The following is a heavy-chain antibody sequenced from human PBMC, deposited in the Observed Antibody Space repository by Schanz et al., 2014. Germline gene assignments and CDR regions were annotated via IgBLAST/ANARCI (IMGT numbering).Heavy chain of an antibody. D-gene: IGHD1-26*01. CDR1: GYTFSDYG. CDR2: ISPYTGNT. CDR3: ARDNGRIPAANSFDY. J-gene: IGHJ4*02. Sequence: QVQLVQSGDEVKKPGASVKVSCKTSGYTFSDYGITWVRQAPGQGLEWVGWISPYTGNTHYFDKMEGRVTMTTDTSTSTAYMELRSLRFDDTAVYFCARDNGRIPAANSFDYWGQGTRVTVSS. V-gene: IGHV1-18*01.